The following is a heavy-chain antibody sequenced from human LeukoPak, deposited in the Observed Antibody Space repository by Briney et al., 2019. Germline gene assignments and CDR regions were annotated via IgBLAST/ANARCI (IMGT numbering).Heavy chain of an antibody. D-gene: IGHD3-22*01. CDR3: ARVTGYMIEDYFDY. CDR2: IYYSGST. Sequence: SETLSLTCTVPGGSISSYYWSWIRQPPGKGLEWIGYIYYSGSTNYNPSLKSRVTISVETSKNQFSLKLSSVTAADTAVYYCARVTGYMIEDYFDYWGQGTLVTVSS. V-gene: IGHV4-59*01. J-gene: IGHJ4*02. CDR1: GGSISSYY.